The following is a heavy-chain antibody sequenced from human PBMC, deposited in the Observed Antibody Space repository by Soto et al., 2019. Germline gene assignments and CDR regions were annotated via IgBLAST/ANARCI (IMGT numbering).Heavy chain of an antibody. D-gene: IGHD1-20*01. CDR2: IWYDGSNK. Sequence: GGSLRLSCAASGFTFSSYGMHWVRKAPGKGLEWVAVIWYDGSNKYYADSVKGRFTISRDNSKNTLYLQMNSLRAEDTAVYYCARDALARITGQVQRYGMDVWGQGTTVTVSS. CDR3: ARDALARITGQVQRYGMDV. CDR1: GFTFSSYG. J-gene: IGHJ6*02. V-gene: IGHV3-33*01.